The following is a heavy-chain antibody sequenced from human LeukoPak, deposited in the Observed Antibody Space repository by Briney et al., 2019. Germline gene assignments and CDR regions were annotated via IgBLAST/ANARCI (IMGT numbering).Heavy chain of an antibody. V-gene: IGHV4-61*05. CDR2: IYYTGST. CDR1: GGSISTSSYY. CDR3: ARHGPYLGRLAWFDP. D-gene: IGHD1-26*01. Sequence: SETLSLTCSVSGGSISTSSYYWSWIRQPPGKGLEWIGYIYYTGSTNYNPSLKSRVTISVDTSKNQFSLNLSSVTAADTAVYYCARHGPYLGRLAWFDPWGQGTLVTVSS. J-gene: IGHJ5*02.